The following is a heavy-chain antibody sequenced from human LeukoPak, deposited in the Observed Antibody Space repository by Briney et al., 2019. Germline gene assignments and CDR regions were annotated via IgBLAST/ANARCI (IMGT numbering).Heavy chain of an antibody. CDR3: ARELRQGLAHLGPLDY. CDR1: GGSNSSGGYY. CDR2: IYYSGST. V-gene: IGHV4-31*03. J-gene: IGHJ4*02. D-gene: IGHD2-15*01. Sequence: PSETLSLTCTVSGGSNSSGGYYWSWIRQHPGKGLEWIGYIYYSGSTYYNPSLKSRVTISVDTSKNQFSLKLSSVTAADTAVYYCARELRQGLAHLGPLDYWGQGTLVTVSS.